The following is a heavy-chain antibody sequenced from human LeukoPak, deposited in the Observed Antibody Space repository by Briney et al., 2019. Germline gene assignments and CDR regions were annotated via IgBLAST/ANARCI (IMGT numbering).Heavy chain of an antibody. J-gene: IGHJ3*02. D-gene: IGHD3-3*01. Sequence: GASVKVSCKASGYTFTDYYMHWLRQAPGQGLEWMGWMHPNSGGTNYAQKFQGRVTMTRDTSLSSAYMDLSSLRSDDTAVYDCARHTPIFGASIIDIWGQETMVTVSS. CDR3: ARHTPIFGASIIDI. V-gene: IGHV1-2*02. CDR2: MHPNSGGT. CDR1: GYTFTDYY.